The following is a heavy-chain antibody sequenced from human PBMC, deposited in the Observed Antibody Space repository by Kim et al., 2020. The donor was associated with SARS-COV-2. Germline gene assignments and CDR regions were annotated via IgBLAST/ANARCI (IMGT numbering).Heavy chain of an antibody. V-gene: IGHV3-21*01. CDR2: ISSSSSYI. Sequence: GGSLRLSCAASGFTFSSYSMNWVRQAPGKGLEWVSSISSSSSYIYYADSVKGRFTISRDNAKNSLYLQMNSLRAEDTAVYYCARYDRWMVTPDFDYWGQGTLVTVSS. J-gene: IGHJ4*02. CDR1: GFTFSSYS. CDR3: ARYDRWMVTPDFDY. D-gene: IGHD3-22*01.